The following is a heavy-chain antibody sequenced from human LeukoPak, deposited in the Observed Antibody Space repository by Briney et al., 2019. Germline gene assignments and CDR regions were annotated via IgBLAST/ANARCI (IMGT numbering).Heavy chain of an antibody. V-gene: IGHV3-23*01. Sequence: GSLRLSCAASGAAFSKYGMKWVRQAAGAGLEYISGISRSGDITHYAGSVKGRFTISRDNVKNTLYLQMNSLRAEDTALYYCATEGFYFWGPGTQITVSS. CDR3: ATEGFYF. CDR1: GAAFSKYG. J-gene: IGHJ4*02. CDR2: ISRSGDIT.